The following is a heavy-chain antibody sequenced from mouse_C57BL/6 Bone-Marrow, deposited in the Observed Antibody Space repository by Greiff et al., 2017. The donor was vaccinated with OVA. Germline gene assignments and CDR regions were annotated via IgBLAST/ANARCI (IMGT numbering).Heavy chain of an antibody. J-gene: IGHJ4*01. CDR1: GYTFTSYW. Sequence: QVQLPGAELVKPGASVKMSCKASGYTFTSYWITWVKQRPGQGLEWIGDIYPGSGSTNYNEKFKSKATLTVDTSSSTAYMQLSSLTSEDSAVYYCARRDYGSSYDYAMDYWGQGTSVTVSS. V-gene: IGHV1-55*01. CDR2: IYPGSGST. CDR3: ARRDYGSSYDYAMDY. D-gene: IGHD1-1*01.